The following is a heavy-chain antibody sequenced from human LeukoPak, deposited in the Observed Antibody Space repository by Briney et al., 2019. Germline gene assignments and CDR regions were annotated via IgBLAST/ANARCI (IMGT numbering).Heavy chain of an antibody. D-gene: IGHD3-16*01. CDR1: GFTFSSYE. V-gene: IGHV3-48*03. CDR2: ISSSGSTI. CDR3: ARVLGGAGYYYYYMDV. J-gene: IGHJ6*03. Sequence: GGSLRLSCAASGFTFSSYEMNWVRQAPGKGLEWVSYISSSGSTIYYADPVKGRFTISRDNAKNSLYLQMNSLRAEDTAFYYCARVLGGAGYYYYYMDVWGKGTTVTVSS.